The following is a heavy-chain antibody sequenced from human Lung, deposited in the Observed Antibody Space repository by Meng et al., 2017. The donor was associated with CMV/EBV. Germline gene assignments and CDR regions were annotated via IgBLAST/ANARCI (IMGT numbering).Heavy chain of an antibody. CDR3: ARDHNWGPDY. D-gene: IGHD1-1*01. CDR2: IYPASGGT. V-gene: IGHV1-2*02. J-gene: IGHJ4*02. Sequence: ASXXVSCKASGYTFTGHYLHWVRQAPGQGLEWMGWIYPASGGTNYAQNFQGRVTMTSDTSISTAYMELSGLRSDDTALYFCARDHNWGPDYWDQGTWVTVSS. CDR1: GYTFTGHY.